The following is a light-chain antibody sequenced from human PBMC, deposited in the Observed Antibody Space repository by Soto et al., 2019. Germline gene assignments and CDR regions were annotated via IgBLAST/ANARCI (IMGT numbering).Light chain of an antibody. Sequence: SSELTQPPSVSVAPGKTARITCGGNNIGRKSVHWYQQKPGQAPVLVIYYDSDRPSGIPERFSGSNSGNTATLTISRVEAGDEADYYCQVWDSSSDHVVFGGVTKLSVL. CDR2: YDS. CDR1: NIGRKS. J-gene: IGLJ2*01. CDR3: QVWDSSSDHVV. V-gene: IGLV3-21*04.